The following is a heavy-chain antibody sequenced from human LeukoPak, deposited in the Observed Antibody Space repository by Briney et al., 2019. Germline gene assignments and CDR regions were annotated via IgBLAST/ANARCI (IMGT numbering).Heavy chain of an antibody. Sequence: ASVKVSCKTSGHTFTVYYIHWVRQAPGQGLEWMGWISPHTGGANYQGRVTMTRDTSISTAYMELSSLRSEDTAVYYCATVSAQGYFDWLLIYWGQGTLVTVSS. J-gene: IGHJ4*02. D-gene: IGHD3-9*01. CDR1: GHTFTVYY. V-gene: IGHV1-2*02. CDR3: ATVSAQGYFDWLLIY. CDR2: ISPHTGGA.